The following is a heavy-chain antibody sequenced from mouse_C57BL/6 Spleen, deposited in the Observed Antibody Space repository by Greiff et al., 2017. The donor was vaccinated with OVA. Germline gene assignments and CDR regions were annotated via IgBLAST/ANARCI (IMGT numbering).Heavy chain of an antibody. D-gene: IGHD1-1*01. CDR1: GYTFTSYW. V-gene: IGHV1-61*01. J-gene: IGHJ2*01. CDR2: IYPSDSET. Sequence: VKLQQPGAELVRPGSSVKLSCKASGYTFTSYWMDWVKQRPGQGLEWIGNIYPSDSETHYNQKFKDKATLTVDKSSSTAYMQLSSLTSEDSAVYYCARFITTVVGDYWGQGTTLTVSS. CDR3: ARFITTVVGDY.